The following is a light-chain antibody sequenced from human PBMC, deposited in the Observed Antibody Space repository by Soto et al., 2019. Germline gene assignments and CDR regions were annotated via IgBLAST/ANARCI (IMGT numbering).Light chain of an antibody. CDR1: QSISTN. V-gene: IGKV1-39*01. CDR2: GAS. CDR3: QQSFITPPLT. Sequence: DIQMTQSPSSLSASIGDRITITCRASQSISTNLNWNQQKPGKAPRLLIYGASTLQNGVPSRFSGSGSATDYTLTISSLQPEDFATYYCQQSFITPPLTFGGGTKVEMK. J-gene: IGKJ4*01.